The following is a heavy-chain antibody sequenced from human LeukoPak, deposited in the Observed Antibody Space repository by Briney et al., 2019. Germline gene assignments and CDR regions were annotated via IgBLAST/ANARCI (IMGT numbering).Heavy chain of an antibody. CDR2: IYYSGST. CDR3: ARGILMVYATFYYYYYMDV. J-gene: IGHJ6*03. Sequence: SETLSLTCTVSGGSISSSSYYWGWIRQPPGKGLEWIGSIYYSGSTYYNPSLKSRVTISVDTSKNQFSLKLSSVTAADTAVYYCARGILMVYATFYYYYYMDVWGKGTTVTVSS. D-gene: IGHD2-8*01. CDR1: GGSISSSSYY. V-gene: IGHV4-39*01.